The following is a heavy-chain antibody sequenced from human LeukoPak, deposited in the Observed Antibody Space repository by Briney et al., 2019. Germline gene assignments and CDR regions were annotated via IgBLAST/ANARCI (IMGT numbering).Heavy chain of an antibody. CDR1: GGTFSSYA. CDR3: ARPSGSIQGSFDY. CDR2: IIPIFGTA. V-gene: IGHV1-69*05. D-gene: IGHD5-18*01. J-gene: IGHJ4*02. Sequence: ASVKVSCKASGGTFSSYAISWLRQAPGQGLEWMGGIIPIFGTANYAQKFQGRVTITTDESTSTAYMELSSLRSEDTAVYYCARPSGSIQGSFDYWGQGTLVTVPS.